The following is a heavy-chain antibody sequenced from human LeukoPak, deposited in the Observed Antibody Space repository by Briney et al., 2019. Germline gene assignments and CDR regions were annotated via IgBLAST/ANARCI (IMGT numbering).Heavy chain of an antibody. CDR3: ARIHRYCSSGACYVLDN. CDR2: AYYSGST. V-gene: IGHV4-59*02. CDR1: GGSVSGYY. J-gene: IGHJ4*02. D-gene: IGHD2-15*01. Sequence: SETLSLTCVVSGGSVSGYYWGWIRQPPGRGLEWIGYAYYSGSTNYNPSFKSRITISVDTSRNQFSLQLSSVTAADTVVYYCARIHRYCSSGACYVLDNWGQGTLVAVSS.